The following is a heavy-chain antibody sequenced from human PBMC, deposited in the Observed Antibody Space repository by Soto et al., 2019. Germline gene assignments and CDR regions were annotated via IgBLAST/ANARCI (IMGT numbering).Heavy chain of an antibody. Sequence: PVGSLRLSCAASGFTFSSYSMNWVRQAPGKGLEWVSSISSSSSYIYYADSVKGRFTISRDNAKNSLYLQMNSLRAEDTAVYYCARDYGPYYYDSSGYYYIWGQGTLVTVS. CDR1: GFTFSSYS. D-gene: IGHD3-22*01. V-gene: IGHV3-21*01. CDR3: ARDYGPYYYDSSGYYYI. J-gene: IGHJ4*02. CDR2: ISSSSSYI.